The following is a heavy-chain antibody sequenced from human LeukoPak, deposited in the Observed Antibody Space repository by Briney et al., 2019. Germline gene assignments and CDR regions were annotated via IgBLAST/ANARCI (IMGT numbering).Heavy chain of an antibody. D-gene: IGHD3-22*01. CDR2: ISGSGGSA. CDR1: GFTFSSYG. V-gene: IGHV3-23*01. CDR3: AKDRYFDNSGDHYESEY. Sequence: GGSLRLSCAASGFTFSSYGMSWVRQAPGKGLDWVSAISGSGGSANYADSVTGRFTISRDSSKDTLYLQMNSLRAEDTAVYYCAKDRYFDNSGDHYESEYWGQGTLVTVSS. J-gene: IGHJ4*02.